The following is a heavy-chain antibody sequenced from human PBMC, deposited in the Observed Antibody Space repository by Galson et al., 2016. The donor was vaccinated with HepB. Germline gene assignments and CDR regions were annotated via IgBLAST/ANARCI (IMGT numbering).Heavy chain of an antibody. Sequence: SLRLSCAASGFTFSNCGMHWVRQTPGKGLEWISYSDTTSTTTYYAESVRGRFTISRDDAKRLAHLQLNSLRVDDTAVYYCARDRGYCTGGNCYRFFDFWGQGIMVTVSS. D-gene: IGHD2-15*01. CDR2: SDTTSTTT. J-gene: IGHJ3*01. CDR3: ARDRGYCTGGNCYRFFDF. CDR1: GFTFSNCG. V-gene: IGHV3-48*01.